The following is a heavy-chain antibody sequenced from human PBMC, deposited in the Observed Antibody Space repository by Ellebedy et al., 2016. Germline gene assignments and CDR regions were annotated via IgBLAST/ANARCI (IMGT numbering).Heavy chain of an antibody. D-gene: IGHD3-9*01. Sequence: GESLKISXAASGFTFSSYAMHWVRQAPGKGLEWVAVISYDGSNKYYADSVKGRFTISRDNSKNTLYLQMNSLRAEDTAVYYCARGDILTGYYPLSMDVWGQGTTVTVSS. CDR1: GFTFSSYA. J-gene: IGHJ6*02. V-gene: IGHV3-30-3*01. CDR3: ARGDILTGYYPLSMDV. CDR2: ISYDGSNK.